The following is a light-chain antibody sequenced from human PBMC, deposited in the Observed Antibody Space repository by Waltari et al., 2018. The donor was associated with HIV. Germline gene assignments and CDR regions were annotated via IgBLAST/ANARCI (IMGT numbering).Light chain of an antibody. J-gene: IGLJ2*01. CDR1: NDDIGSYIY. CDR3: TSYTSLTTVV. V-gene: IGLV2-14*03. Sequence: QSVLTQPASVSGSPGQSITTSCTGTNDDIGSYIYVSWYQQHPGKAPKLLMYDVSSRPSGVSDRFSGSKSGHTASLTISGIQTEDEAHYYCTSYTSLTTVVFGGGTKLTVL. CDR2: DVS.